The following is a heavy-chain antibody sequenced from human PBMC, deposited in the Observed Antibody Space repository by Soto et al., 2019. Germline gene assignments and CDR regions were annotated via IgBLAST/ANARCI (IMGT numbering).Heavy chain of an antibody. Sequence: GGSLRLSCATSGFTLSAYSMNWGRQAPGKGLEWIAFIGRTSSPIYYADSVKGRFTISRDNAMDSIYLQMDSLRDEDTALYYCARDLMGVTASGTFDYWGQGTQVTVSS. D-gene: IGHD6-13*01. J-gene: IGHJ4*02. V-gene: IGHV3-48*02. CDR2: IGRTSSPI. CDR1: GFTLSAYS. CDR3: ARDLMGVTASGTFDY.